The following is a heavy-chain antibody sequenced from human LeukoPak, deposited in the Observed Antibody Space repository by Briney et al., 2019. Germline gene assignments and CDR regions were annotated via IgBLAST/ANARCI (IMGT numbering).Heavy chain of an antibody. J-gene: IGHJ4*02. D-gene: IGHD3-22*01. Sequence: ASVKVSCKASGYTFTTYSISWVRQAPGQGLEWMGWISVYNGKTNSARKFQGRVTMTTDTSTSTAYMELSSLRSEDTAVYYCAIGYYYDSSGYYVDYWGQGTLVTVSS. CDR3: AIGYYYDSSGYYVDY. CDR2: ISVYNGKT. V-gene: IGHV1-18*01. CDR1: GYTFTTYS.